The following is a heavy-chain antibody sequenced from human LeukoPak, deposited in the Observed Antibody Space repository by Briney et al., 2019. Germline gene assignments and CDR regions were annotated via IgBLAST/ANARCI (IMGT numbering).Heavy chain of an antibody. D-gene: IGHD3-3*01. CDR2: IKEDASAK. Sequence: GGSLRLFCAASGFIFSNYWMSWVRQAPGKALEWVANIKEDASAKYYVDSVQARFTSSRDNAENSMYLQMNSLRDEDTAVYFCVRDGDYAFDFWGQGTMVTVSS. V-gene: IGHV3-7*01. CDR3: VRDGDYAFDF. J-gene: IGHJ3*01. CDR1: GFIFSNYW.